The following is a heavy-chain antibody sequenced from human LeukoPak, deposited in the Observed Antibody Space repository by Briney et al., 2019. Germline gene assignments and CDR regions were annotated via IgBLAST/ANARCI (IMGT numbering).Heavy chain of an antibody. CDR1: GFTFSNNW. V-gene: IGHV3-7*01. Sequence: PGGSLRLSCAASGFTFSNNWMTWVRQAPGKGLEWVANIKQDGSEKYYVDSVKGRFTISRDNAKNSLYLQMNSLRAEDTAVYYCATLGNWGQGTLVTVSS. D-gene: IGHD1-26*01. J-gene: IGHJ4*02. CDR2: IKQDGSEK. CDR3: ATLGN.